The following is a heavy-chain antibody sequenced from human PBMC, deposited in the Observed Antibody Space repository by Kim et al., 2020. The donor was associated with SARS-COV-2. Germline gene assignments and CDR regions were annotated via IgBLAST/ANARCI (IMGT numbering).Heavy chain of an antibody. J-gene: IGHJ3*02. V-gene: IGHV3-48*02. D-gene: IGHD3-3*01. CDR3: ARFVGYYAAFDI. Sequence: YADSVKGRFTISRDNAKNSLNLQMITLTDEDTAVYYCARFVGYYAAFDIWGQGTTVTVSS.